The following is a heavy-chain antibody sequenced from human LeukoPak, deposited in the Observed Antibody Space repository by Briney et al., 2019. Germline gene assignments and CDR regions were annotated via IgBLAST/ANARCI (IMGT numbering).Heavy chain of an antibody. CDR1: GYTFTSYD. D-gene: IGHD3-3*01. Sequence: GASVKVSCKASGYTFTSYDINWVRQATGQGLEWMGWMNPNSGNTDYAQKFQGRVTITTSTSITTAYMELSNLRSEDTAVYYCARGWKFWSGYGGDYYYYMDVWGKGTTVTVSS. CDR3: ARGWKFWSGYGGDYYYYMDV. V-gene: IGHV1-8*01. J-gene: IGHJ6*03. CDR2: MNPNSGNT.